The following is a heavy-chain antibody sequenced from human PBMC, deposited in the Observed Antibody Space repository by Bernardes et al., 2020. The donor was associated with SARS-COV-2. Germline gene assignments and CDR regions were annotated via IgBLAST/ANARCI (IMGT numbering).Heavy chain of an antibody. CDR1: GFTFSSSA. Sequence: GGSLRLSCAASGFTFSSSAMSWVRQAPGKGLEWVSSLGTKTYYTDSVNGRFTVSRDNSKNTVYLQMNTLRPEDTAVYYCGKLRSVLWIHPYYNAMDAWGQGTTVTVSS. CDR3: GKLRSVLWIHPYYNAMDA. V-gene: IGHV3-23*01. J-gene: IGHJ6*02. D-gene: IGHD2-2*01. CDR2: SLGTKT.